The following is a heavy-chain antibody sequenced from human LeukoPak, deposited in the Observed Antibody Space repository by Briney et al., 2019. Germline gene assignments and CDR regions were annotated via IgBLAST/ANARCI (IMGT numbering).Heavy chain of an antibody. D-gene: IGHD3-22*01. Sequence: ASVKVSCKASGYTFNNYGISWVRQAPGQGLEWMGWINTYNDNTNYAQKIQGRVTMTTDTSTSTAYMELRSLRSDDTAVYYCAREAPSDSSGYPHFDYWGQGTLVTVSS. V-gene: IGHV1-18*01. CDR1: GYTFNNYG. CDR3: AREAPSDSSGYPHFDY. J-gene: IGHJ4*02. CDR2: INTYNDNT.